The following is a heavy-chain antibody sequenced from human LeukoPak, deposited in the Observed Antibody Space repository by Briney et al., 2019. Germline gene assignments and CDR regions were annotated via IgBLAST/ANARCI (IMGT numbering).Heavy chain of an antibody. CDR2: IYTSGST. Sequence: SETLSLPCTVSGGSINSGSYYWSWIRQPAGKGLEWLGRIYTSGSTNYNPSLKSRVTISVDTSKNQFSLKLSSVTAADTAVYYCARAYPIVYCGQGTLVTVSS. D-gene: IGHD1-26*01. CDR3: ARAYPIVY. J-gene: IGHJ4*02. V-gene: IGHV4-61*02. CDR1: GGSINSGSYY.